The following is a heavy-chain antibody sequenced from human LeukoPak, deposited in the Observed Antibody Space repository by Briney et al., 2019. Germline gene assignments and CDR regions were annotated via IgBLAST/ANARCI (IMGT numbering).Heavy chain of an antibody. CDR1: GFTFSSYA. V-gene: IGHV3-23*01. CDR2: ISGSGDST. CDR3: AKDDAYLQYDD. Sequence: YPGGSLRLSCAASGFTFSSYAMSWVRQAPGKGLEWVSAISGSGDSTYYADSVKGRFTISRDNSKNTLYLQMNSLRAEDTAIYYCAKDDAYLQYDDWGQGALVTVSS. J-gene: IGHJ4*02. D-gene: IGHD5-24*01.